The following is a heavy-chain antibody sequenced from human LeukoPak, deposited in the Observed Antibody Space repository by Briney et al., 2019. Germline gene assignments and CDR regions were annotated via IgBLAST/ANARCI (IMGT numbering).Heavy chain of an antibody. CDR1: GFTFSSYS. CDR2: IHPEGNEK. Sequence: GGSLRLSCAASGFTFSSYSMNWVRQAPGEGLEWVANIHPEGNEKYHVDSVKGRFTISRDNAKNSLYLQMNSLRVEDTAVYYCARDGGRTASGFRPHWFDCWGQGTLVTVSS. V-gene: IGHV3-7*01. CDR3: ARDGGRTASGFRPHWFDC. J-gene: IGHJ4*02. D-gene: IGHD3-16*01.